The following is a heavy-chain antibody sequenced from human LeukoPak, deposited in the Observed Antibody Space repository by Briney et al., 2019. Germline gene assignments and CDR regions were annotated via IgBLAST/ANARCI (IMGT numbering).Heavy chain of an antibody. J-gene: IGHJ4*02. D-gene: IGHD3-16*01. Sequence: GESLKISCKGSGYSFTSHWIGWVRQMPGKGLQCMGIIYPGDSATRYSPSFQGQVTISADKSISTAYLQWSGLKASDTAMYYCARLTVTDLGGGDFDYWGQGTVVTVSS. CDR2: IYPGDSAT. CDR1: GYSFTSHW. V-gene: IGHV5-51*01. CDR3: ARLTVTDLGGGDFDY.